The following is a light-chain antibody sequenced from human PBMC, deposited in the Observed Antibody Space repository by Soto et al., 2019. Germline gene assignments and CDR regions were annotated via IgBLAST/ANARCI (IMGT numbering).Light chain of an antibody. CDR2: GAS. CDR1: QSVSSSY. Sequence: EIVLTQSPGTLSLSPGERATLSCRASQSVSSSYLAWYQQKPGQAPRLLIYGASSRPTGIPDRFSGSGSGTDFTLTISRLEPEDFAVYYCQQYGSSPFGGGTKVEIE. J-gene: IGKJ4*01. V-gene: IGKV3-20*01. CDR3: QQYGSSP.